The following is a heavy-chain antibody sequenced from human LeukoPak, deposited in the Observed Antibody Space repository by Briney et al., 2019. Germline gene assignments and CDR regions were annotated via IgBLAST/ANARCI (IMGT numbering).Heavy chain of an antibody. CDR3: ARDYYDSSGYYLDY. J-gene: IGHJ4*02. V-gene: IGHV3-7*01. CDR2: IKQDGSEK. D-gene: IGHD3-22*01. CDR1: GFTFSSYW. Sequence: GGSLRLSCAASGFTFSSYWMSWVRQAPGKGLEWVANIKQDGSEKYYVDSVKGRFTISRDNAKNSLYLQMSSLRAEDTAVYYCARDYYDSSGYYLDYWGQGTLVTVSS.